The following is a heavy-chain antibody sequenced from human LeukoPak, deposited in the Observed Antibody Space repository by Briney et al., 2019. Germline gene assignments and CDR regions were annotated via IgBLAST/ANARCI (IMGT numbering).Heavy chain of an antibody. CDR1: GFTFSSFG. CDR3: ARDFPWFDL. CDR2: ISHDGSSE. J-gene: IGHJ5*02. Sequence: GRSLRLSCAASGFTFSSFGMYWVRQAPAKGLEWVAIISHDGSSEFYADSVKGRFTISRDISKNTLYLQMNSLRAEDTVVYYCARDFPWFDLWGQGTLVTVSS. V-gene: IGHV3-30*03.